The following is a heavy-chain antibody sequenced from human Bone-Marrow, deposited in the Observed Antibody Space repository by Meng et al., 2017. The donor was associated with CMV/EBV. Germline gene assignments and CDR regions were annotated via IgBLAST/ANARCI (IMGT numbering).Heavy chain of an antibody. CDR1: GGSFSGYY. CDR2: INHSGST. J-gene: IGHJ6*01. Sequence: SETLSLTCAVYGGSFSGYYWSWIRQPPGKGLEWIGEINHSGSTNYNPSLKSRVTISVDTSKNQFSLKLSSVTAADTAVYYCARGKYCSSTSCYRNYGMDVWGQGTTVTVYS. CDR3: ARGKYCSSTSCYRNYGMDV. D-gene: IGHD2-2*01. V-gene: IGHV4-34*01.